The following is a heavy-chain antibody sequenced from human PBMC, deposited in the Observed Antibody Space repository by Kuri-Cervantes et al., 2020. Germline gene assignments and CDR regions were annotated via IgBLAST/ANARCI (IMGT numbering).Heavy chain of an antibody. CDR2: INPNSGGT. J-gene: IGHJ4*02. V-gene: IGHV1-2*04. Sequence: ASVKVSCKASGYTFTSYYMHWVRQAPGQGLEWMGWINPNSGGTNYAQKFQGWVTMTRDTSISTAYMELSRLRSDDTAVYYCARGTLRFGEPKLWYWGQGTLVTVSS. CDR1: GYTFTSYY. CDR3: ARGTLRFGEPKLWY. D-gene: IGHD3-10*01.